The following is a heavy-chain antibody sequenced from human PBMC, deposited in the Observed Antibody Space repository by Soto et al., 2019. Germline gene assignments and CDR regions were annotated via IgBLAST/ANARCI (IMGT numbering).Heavy chain of an antibody. D-gene: IGHD2-21*01. CDR3: ARHDQIIVVTGQIYFDF. CDR1: GASISSNF. Sequence: SETLSLTCSVSGASISSNFWSWVRQPPGKGLEWIGYIYFGGTTQSNPSLKGRATISLDTSKNQFTLNLASVSAADTAVYYCARHDQIIVVTGQIYFDFWGQGSLVTVSS. CDR2: IYFGGTT. J-gene: IGHJ4*02. V-gene: IGHV4-59*08.